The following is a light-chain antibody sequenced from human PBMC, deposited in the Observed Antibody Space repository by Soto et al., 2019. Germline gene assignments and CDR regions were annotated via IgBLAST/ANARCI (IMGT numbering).Light chain of an antibody. CDR3: QQRSNWPSLT. V-gene: IGKV3D-20*02. J-gene: IGKJ4*01. Sequence: EIVLTQSPGTLSLSPGERATLSCRASQSVSSSYLAWYQQKPGQAPRLLIYDASNRATGISARFSGSGSGTNFTLTISGLEPEDFAIYYCQQRSNWPSLTSGGGTKVDIK. CDR1: QSVSSSY. CDR2: DAS.